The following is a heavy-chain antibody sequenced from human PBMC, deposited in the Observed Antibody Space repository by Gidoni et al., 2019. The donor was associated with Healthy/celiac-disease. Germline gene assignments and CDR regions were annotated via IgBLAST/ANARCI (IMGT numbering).Heavy chain of an antibody. Sequence: QLQLVQSGAEVKKPGASVKVSCKASGSTFTGYYMPWVRQAPGQGLEGMGWINPNSGGTNYAQKFQGRVTMTRDTSISTAYMELSRLRSDDTAVYYCARPYCSGGSCYSTRVAFDIWGQGTMVTVSS. V-gene: IGHV1-2*02. CDR1: GSTFTGYY. CDR2: INPNSGGT. D-gene: IGHD2-15*01. CDR3: ARPYCSGGSCYSTRVAFDI. J-gene: IGHJ3*02.